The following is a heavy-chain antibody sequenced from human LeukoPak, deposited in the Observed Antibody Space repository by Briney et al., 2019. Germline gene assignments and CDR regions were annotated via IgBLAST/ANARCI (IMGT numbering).Heavy chain of an antibody. CDR2: IYYSGST. CDR1: GGSISSGGYY. D-gene: IGHD6-19*01. CDR3: ARAVASGWYPRQGYFDY. J-gene: IGHJ4*02. Sequence: PSDTLSLTCTVSGGSISSGGYYWSWIRQHPGKGLEWIGYIYYSGSTYYNPSLKSRVTISVDTSKNQFSLKLSSVTAADTAVYYCARAVASGWYPRQGYFDYWGQGTLVTVSS. V-gene: IGHV4-31*03.